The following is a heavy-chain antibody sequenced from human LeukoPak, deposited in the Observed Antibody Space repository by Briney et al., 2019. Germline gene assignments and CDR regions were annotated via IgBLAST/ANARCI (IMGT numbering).Heavy chain of an antibody. J-gene: IGHJ4*02. CDR2: IGSRSSYT. Sequence: PGGSLRLSCVVSRIPFSDFYMNWMRQAPGRGREWISYIGSRSSYTDHAESVKGRFTLSRDNATSALYLQMSDLRVEDTAVYYCAAGTAADYWGQGTLVIVSS. D-gene: IGHD6-13*01. CDR3: AAGTAADY. V-gene: IGHV3-11*03. CDR1: RIPFSDFY.